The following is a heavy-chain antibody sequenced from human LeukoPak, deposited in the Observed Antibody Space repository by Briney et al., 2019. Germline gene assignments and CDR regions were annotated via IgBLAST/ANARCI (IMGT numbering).Heavy chain of an antibody. Sequence: PSETLSLTCTVSGGSISSGGYYWSWIRQHPGKGLEWIGYIYYSGSTYYNPSLKSRVTISVDTSKNQFSLKLSSVTAADTAVYYCARFGTSTEVFDYWGQGTRVTVSS. D-gene: IGHD4-23*01. V-gene: IGHV4-31*03. CDR3: ARFGTSTEVFDY. CDR2: IYYSGST. CDR1: GGSISSGGYY. J-gene: IGHJ4*02.